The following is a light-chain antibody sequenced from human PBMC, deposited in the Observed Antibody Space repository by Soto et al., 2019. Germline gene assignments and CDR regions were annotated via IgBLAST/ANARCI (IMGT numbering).Light chain of an antibody. V-gene: IGLV2-14*01. CDR3: SSYTSSSTVV. J-gene: IGLJ2*01. Sequence: QSALTQPASVSGSPGQSITISCTGTSSDVGGYHYVSWCQQHPGKAPKLLIYNVSNRPSGVSNRFSGSKSGNTASLTISGLQAEDEADYYCSSYTSSSTVVFGGGPKLTVL. CDR2: NVS. CDR1: SSDVGGYHY.